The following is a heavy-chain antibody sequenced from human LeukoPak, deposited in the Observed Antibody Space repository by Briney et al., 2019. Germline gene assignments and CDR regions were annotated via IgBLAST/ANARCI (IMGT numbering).Heavy chain of an antibody. CDR3: ARGRRAAAFPPYYFDY. CDR2: INHSGST. D-gene: IGHD6-13*01. J-gene: IGHJ4*02. CDR1: GGSFSGYY. V-gene: IGHV4-34*01. Sequence: SETPSLTCAVYGGSFSGYYWSWIRQPPGKGLEWIGEINHSGSTNYNPSLKSRVTISVDTSKNQFSLKLSSVTAADTAVYYCARGRRAAAFPPYYFDYWGQGTLVTVSS.